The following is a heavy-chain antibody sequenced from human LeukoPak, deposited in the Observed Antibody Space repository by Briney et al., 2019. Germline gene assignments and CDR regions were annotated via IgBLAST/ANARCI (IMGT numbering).Heavy chain of an antibody. Sequence: ASVKVSCKSSGYTFTSCGISWVRLAPAQGLERMGWISAYNGNTNYAQKLQGRVTITTDTSTSTAYMELRSLRSEDTAVYYCARDRAAAGTKVWFDPWGQGTLVTVSS. CDR3: ARDRAAAGTKVWFDP. CDR1: GYTFTSCG. CDR2: ISAYNGNT. J-gene: IGHJ5*02. D-gene: IGHD6-13*01. V-gene: IGHV1-18*01.